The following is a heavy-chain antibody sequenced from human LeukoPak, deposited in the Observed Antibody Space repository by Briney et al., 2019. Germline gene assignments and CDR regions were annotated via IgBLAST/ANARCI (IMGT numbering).Heavy chain of an antibody. Sequence: PSETLSLTCAVYGGSFSGYYWSWIRQPPGKGLEWIGEINHSGSTNYNPSLKSRVTISVDTSKNQFSLKLSSVTAADTAVYYCARGVRYYSGSGSSRIFDYWGQGTLVTVSS. CDR2: INHSGST. D-gene: IGHD3-10*01. CDR3: ARGVRYYSGSGSSRIFDY. CDR1: GGSFSGYY. J-gene: IGHJ4*02. V-gene: IGHV4-34*01.